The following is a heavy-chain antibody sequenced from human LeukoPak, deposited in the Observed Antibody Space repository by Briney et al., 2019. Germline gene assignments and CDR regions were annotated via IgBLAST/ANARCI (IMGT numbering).Heavy chain of an antibody. D-gene: IGHD3-22*01. CDR2: IWYDGSNK. Sequence: PGGSLRLSCAASGFTFSSYGMHWVRQAPGKGLEWVAAIWYDGSNKYYADSVKGRFTISRDNSKNTLYLQMNSLRAEDTAVYYCARDVAYYYDRGQFDIWGQGTMVTVSS. J-gene: IGHJ3*02. V-gene: IGHV3-33*01. CDR1: GFTFSSYG. CDR3: ARDVAYYYDRGQFDI.